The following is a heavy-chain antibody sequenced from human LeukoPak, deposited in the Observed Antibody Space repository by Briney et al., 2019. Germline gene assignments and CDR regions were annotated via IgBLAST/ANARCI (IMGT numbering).Heavy chain of an antibody. CDR2: ISWNSGSI. CDR1: GFTFDDYA. D-gene: IGHD3-10*01. V-gene: IGHV3-9*01. J-gene: IGHJ4*02. Sequence: PGGSLRLSCAASGFTFDDYAMHWVRQAPGKGLEWVSGISWNSGSIGYADSVKGRFTISRDNAKNSLYLQMNSLRAEDTAVYYCARERSYYYGSGKSFDYWGQGTLVTVSS. CDR3: ARERSYYYGSGKSFDY.